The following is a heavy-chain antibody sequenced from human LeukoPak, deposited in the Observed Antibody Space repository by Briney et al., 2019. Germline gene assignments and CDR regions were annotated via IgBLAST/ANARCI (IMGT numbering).Heavy chain of an antibody. J-gene: IGHJ4*02. V-gene: IGHV1-2*02. CDR1: GYTFTDYY. Sequence: GASVKVSCKASGYTFTDYYIHWVRQAPGQGLEWMGYISINTGATKYAQKFQGRVSMTRDTSISAAYMELTRLTSDDTAVYYCARDPRDYTNSLEFHYWGQGALITVSS. D-gene: IGHD4-11*01. CDR2: ISINTGAT. CDR3: ARDPRDYTNSLEFHY.